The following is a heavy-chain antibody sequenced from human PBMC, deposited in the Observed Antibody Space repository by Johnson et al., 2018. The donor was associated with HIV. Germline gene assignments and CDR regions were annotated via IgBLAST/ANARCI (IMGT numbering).Heavy chain of an antibody. CDR3: ARGEEEQLGDAFDI. CDR1: GFSVSSKY. D-gene: IGHD6-6*01. J-gene: IGHJ3*02. CDR2: IYSGGST. Sequence: VQLVESGGGLVQPGGSLRLSCAASGFSVSSKYMSWVRQAPGKGLEWVSVIYSGGSTFYADSVKGRFTISRDNSGNTLYLQMDSLRVEDTAVYYCARGEEEQLGDAFDIWGQGTMVTVSS. V-gene: IGHV3-66*01.